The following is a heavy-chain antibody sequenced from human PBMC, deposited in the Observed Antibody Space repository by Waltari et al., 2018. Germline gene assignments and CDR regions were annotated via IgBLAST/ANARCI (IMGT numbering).Heavy chain of an antibody. V-gene: IGHV4-59*08. CDR3: ARLPDIRGWPFDY. CDR1: DGFINSNY. Sequence: QVQLQESGPGLLKPSETLSLTCTVSDGFINSNYWTWIRQSPGKGLEWIGYIAFDARTLYNPSFKSRLTISIDRSRNHFSLNLNSVTAADTAVYYCARLPDIRGWPFDYWGQGTLVTVSS. CDR2: IAFDART. D-gene: IGHD6-19*01. J-gene: IGHJ4*02.